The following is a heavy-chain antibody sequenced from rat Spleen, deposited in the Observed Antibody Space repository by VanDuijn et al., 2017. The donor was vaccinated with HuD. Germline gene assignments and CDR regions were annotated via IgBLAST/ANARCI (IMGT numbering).Heavy chain of an antibody. V-gene: IGHV2-6*01. CDR3: ASEVGVPFAY. Sequence: QVQLKESGPGLVQPSQTLSLTCTVSGFSLTSYTLSWVRQPPGKGLDWIAAISSGGSTYYNSVLKSRLSISRDTAKRQVFLKMNSLQTEDTAMYFCASEVGVPFAYWGQGTLVTVSS. CDR1: GFSLTSYT. CDR2: ISSGGST. D-gene: IGHD4-3*01. J-gene: IGHJ3*01.